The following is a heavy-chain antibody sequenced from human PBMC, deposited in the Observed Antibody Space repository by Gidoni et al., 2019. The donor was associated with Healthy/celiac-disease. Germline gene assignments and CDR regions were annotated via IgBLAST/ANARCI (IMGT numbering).Heavy chain of an antibody. CDR3: ARERGMVRGVGAFDI. J-gene: IGHJ3*02. CDR1: GFTFSSYS. V-gene: IGHV3-21*01. D-gene: IGHD3-10*01. CDR2: ISSSSSYI. Sequence: EVQLVESGGGLVKPGGSLRLFCAASGFTFSSYSMNWVRQAPGKGLEWVSSISSSSSYIYYADSVKGRFTISRDNAKNSLYLQMNSLRAEDTAVYYCARERGMVRGVGAFDIWGQGTMVTVSS.